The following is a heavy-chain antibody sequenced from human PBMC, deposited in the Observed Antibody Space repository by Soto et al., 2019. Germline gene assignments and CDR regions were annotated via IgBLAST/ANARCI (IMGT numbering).Heavy chain of an antibody. CDR1: GGYISGSTSY. D-gene: IGHD1-1*01. J-gene: IGHJ4*02. CDR3: ARGRTGTTSYFDY. CDR2: IYYSGNT. V-gene: IGHV4-39*01. Sequence: PSETLSLTCTVSGGYISGSTSYWGWIRQPPGKGLEWIGNIYYSGNTYYHPSLKSRLTISVDTSKNQFSLRLSSVTAADTAVYYCARGRTGTTSYFDYWGQGNLVTVSS.